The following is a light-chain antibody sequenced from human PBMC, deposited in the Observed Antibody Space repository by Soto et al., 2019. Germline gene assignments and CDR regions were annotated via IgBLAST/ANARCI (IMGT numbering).Light chain of an antibody. V-gene: IGKV3-20*01. Sequence: EIVRTQCPATLSVSPGDRATLSCRASQSVTSNYLAWYPQKPGTAPRLLIYGASRRATGIPDRFSGSGSGTDFTLTISRLEPEDFAVFYCQQYGSTPLTFGGGTKVDI. CDR2: GAS. J-gene: IGKJ4*01. CDR1: QSVTSNY. CDR3: QQYGSTPLT.